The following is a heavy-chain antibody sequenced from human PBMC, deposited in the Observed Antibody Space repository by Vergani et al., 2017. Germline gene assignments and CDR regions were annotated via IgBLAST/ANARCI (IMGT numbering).Heavy chain of an antibody. Sequence: EVQLVESGGGLVPSGRSLRLSCAASGFPFDDYAMHWVRQAPGKGLEWVSGISWTSGSIGYADSVKGRFTISRDNAKNSLYLQMKRLRAEDTALYYCEKDRGLQLTRAFDIWGQGTMVTVSS. CDR3: EKDRGLQLTRAFDI. V-gene: IGHV3-9*01. CDR2: ISWTSGSI. J-gene: IGHJ3*02. CDR1: GFPFDDYA. D-gene: IGHD6-6*01.